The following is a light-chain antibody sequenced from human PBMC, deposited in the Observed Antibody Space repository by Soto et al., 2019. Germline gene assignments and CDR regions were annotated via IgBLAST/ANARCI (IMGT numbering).Light chain of an antibody. V-gene: IGKV3-20*01. CDR2: GAS. J-gene: IGKJ1*01. Sequence: EIVLTQSPGTLSLSPGERATLSCRASQSVSSDYLAWYQQKPGQAPRLFIYGASTRATGIPDRFSGSGSGTDVTLTISRLEPEDFAVYYWQQYGTSPRTFGQGTKVELK. CDR3: QQYGTSPRT. CDR1: QSVSSDY.